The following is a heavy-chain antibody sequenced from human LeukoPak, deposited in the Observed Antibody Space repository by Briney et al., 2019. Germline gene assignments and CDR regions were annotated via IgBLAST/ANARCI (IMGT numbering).Heavy chain of an antibody. CDR1: GFTFGDYL. Sequence: GGSLRLSCTASGFTFGDYLMGWFRQAPGEGMEWIGFISGGTTEYAASVKGRFTISRDDSPSIAYLQMNSLTTEDTAVYYCSRGSGWLSVYWGQGTLVTVSS. CDR2: ISGGTT. V-gene: IGHV3-49*03. J-gene: IGHJ4*02. CDR3: SRGSGWLSVY. D-gene: IGHD6-19*01.